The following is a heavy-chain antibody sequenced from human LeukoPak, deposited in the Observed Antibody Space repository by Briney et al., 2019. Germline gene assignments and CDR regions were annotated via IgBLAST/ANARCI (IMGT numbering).Heavy chain of an antibody. V-gene: IGHV3-64D*06. CDR3: ARRHHFGFLDS. J-gene: IGHJ4*02. CDR2: ITNKGDST. D-gene: IGHD3-10*01. CDR1: GFTFSSYG. Sequence: GGSLRLSCSASGFTFSSYGMYWVRQAPGKGLEYVSAITNKGDSTNYADSVKGRFTISRDNSKNTLYLQMSSLRPDDTAVYYCARRHHFGFLDSWGQGTLVTVSS.